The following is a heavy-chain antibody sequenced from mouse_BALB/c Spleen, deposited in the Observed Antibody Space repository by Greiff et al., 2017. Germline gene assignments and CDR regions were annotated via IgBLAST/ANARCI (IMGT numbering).Heavy chain of an antibody. J-gene: IGHJ4*01. Sequence: ESGPGILQPSQTLSLTCSFSGFSLSTSGMGVSWIRQPSGKGLEWLAHIYWDDDKRYNPSLKSRLTISKDTSRNQVFLKITSVDTADTATYYCARRASGAMDYWGQGTSVTVSS. CDR3: ARRASGAMDY. CDR2: IYWDDDK. CDR1: GFSLSTSGMG. V-gene: IGHV8-12*01.